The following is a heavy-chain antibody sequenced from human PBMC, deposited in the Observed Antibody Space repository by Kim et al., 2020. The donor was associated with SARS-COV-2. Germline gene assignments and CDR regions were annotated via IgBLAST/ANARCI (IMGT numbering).Heavy chain of an antibody. J-gene: IGHJ4*02. CDR1: GFTFSSYA. CDR2: TSNDGSNK. V-gene: IGHV3-30-3*01. CDR3: ARDPEVRGYSYGYVDY. D-gene: IGHD5-18*01. Sequence: GGSLRLSCEASGFTFSSYAMHWVRQAPGKGLEWVAVTSNDGSNKYYADSVKGRFTISRDNSKNTLYLQMNSLRAEDTAVYYCARDPEVRGYSYGYVDYWGQGTLVTVSS.